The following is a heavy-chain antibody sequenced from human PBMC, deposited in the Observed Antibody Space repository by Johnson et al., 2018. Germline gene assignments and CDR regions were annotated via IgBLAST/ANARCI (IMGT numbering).Heavy chain of an antibody. CDR1: GGSISTYY. Sequence: QVQLQESGPGLVKPSETLSLTCTVSGGSISTYYWSWIRQPPGKGLEWIGYIYYSGSINYNPSLKSRVTISVDTSKNQFSLKLSSVTAADTAVYYCARTNARVIGYYYYRDVWGKGTTVTVSS. CDR3: ARTNARVIGYYYYRDV. CDR2: IYYSGSI. D-gene: IGHD2-21*01. J-gene: IGHJ6*03. V-gene: IGHV4-59*01.